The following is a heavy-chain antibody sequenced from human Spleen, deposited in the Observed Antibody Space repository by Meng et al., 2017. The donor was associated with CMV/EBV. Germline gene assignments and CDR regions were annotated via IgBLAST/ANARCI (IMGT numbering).Heavy chain of an antibody. CDR3: AHSRYYYDSGDYFDD. Sequence: QITLKESGPTLVKPXQTLTPTCTFSGFSLSTSGVGVGWIRQPPGKALEWLALIYWDDDKRYSPSLKSRLTITKDTSKNQVVLTMTNMDPVDTATYYCAHSRYYYDSGDYFDDWGQGTLGTVSS. CDR2: IYWDDDK. D-gene: IGHD3-22*01. J-gene: IGHJ4*02. CDR1: GFSLSTSGVG. V-gene: IGHV2-5*02.